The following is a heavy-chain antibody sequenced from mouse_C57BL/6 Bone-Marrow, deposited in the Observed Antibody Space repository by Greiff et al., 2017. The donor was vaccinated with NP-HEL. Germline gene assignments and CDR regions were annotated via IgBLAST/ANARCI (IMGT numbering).Heavy chain of an antibody. CDR1: GYTFTSYW. CDR2: INPSNGGN. D-gene: IGHD3-2*02. Sequence: QVQLQQPGTELVKPGASVKLSCKASGYTFTSYWMHWVKQRPGQGLEWIGNINPSNGGNNYNEKFKRKATLTVDKSSSTAYMQLSSLTSEDSAVYYCARGGSSGYETWFAYWGQGTLVTVSA. J-gene: IGHJ3*01. CDR3: ARGGSSGYETWFAY. V-gene: IGHV1-53*01.